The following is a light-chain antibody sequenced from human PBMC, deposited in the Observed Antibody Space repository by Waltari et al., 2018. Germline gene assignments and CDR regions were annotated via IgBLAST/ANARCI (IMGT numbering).Light chain of an antibody. Sequence: EVVLTQSPATLSLSPGERATLSCRASRSVSSYLAWYQQKPGQAPRLLIYDASNRAPGITARFSGSGSGTDFTITISTLEPEDFAVYYCQRRSNWPPITCGQGTRLEIK. CDR3: QRRSNWPPIT. CDR1: RSVSSY. J-gene: IGKJ5*01. V-gene: IGKV3-11*01. CDR2: DAS.